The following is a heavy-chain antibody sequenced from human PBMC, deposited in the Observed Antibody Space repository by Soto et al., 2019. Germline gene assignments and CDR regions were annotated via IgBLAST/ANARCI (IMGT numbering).Heavy chain of an antibody. CDR1: GYTFTSYD. D-gene: IGHD5-18*01. CDR3: ARHTATVPGDF. Sequence: QVQLVQSGAEVTKPGASVKVSCKASGYTFTSYDINWVRQATGQRPEWMGWMNPNSGKAGYAEKFQGRVTMTRDTSITTAYMELSGLTSDDTAVYYCARHTATVPGDFWGQGTPVTVSS. J-gene: IGHJ4*02. CDR2: MNPNSGKA. V-gene: IGHV1-8*01.